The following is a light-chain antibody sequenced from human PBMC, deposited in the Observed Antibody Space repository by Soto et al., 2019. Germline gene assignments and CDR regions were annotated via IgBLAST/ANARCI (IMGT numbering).Light chain of an antibody. J-gene: IGKJ1*01. Sequence: EIVLTQSPGTLSLSPGERATLSCRASQSVTSSYLAWYQQKPGQAPRLLIYGASSRATGIPDRFSGSGSGTDFTLTISRLEPQDFAVYYCQQYDCLSVPFGQGTKVDIK. CDR1: QSVTSSY. CDR3: QQYDCLSVP. V-gene: IGKV3-20*01. CDR2: GAS.